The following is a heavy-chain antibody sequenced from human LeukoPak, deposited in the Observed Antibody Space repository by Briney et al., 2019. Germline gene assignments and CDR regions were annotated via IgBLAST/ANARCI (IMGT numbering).Heavy chain of an antibody. CDR3: ARDVPSIAAAGLSAFDI. D-gene: IGHD6-13*01. V-gene: IGHV4-30-4*01. CDR1: GGSISSGDYH. J-gene: IGHJ3*02. CDR2: IHDSGST. Sequence: PSQTLSLTCTVSGGSISSGDYHWNWIRQPPGKGLEWIGFIHDSGSTYYNPSLKSRVTIPVDRSKNQFSLKLSSVTAADTAVYYCARDVPSIAAAGLSAFDIWGQGTMVTVSS.